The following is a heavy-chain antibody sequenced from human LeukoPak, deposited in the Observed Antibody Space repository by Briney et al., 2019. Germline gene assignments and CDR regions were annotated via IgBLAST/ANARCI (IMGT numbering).Heavy chain of an antibody. CDR1: GFTVSSNY. D-gene: IGHD2-15*01. V-gene: IGHV3-53*01. CDR3: ARDGGYCSGGSRYKGLDY. CDR2: IYSGGST. J-gene: IGHJ4*02. Sequence: GGSLRLSCAASGFTVSSNYMSWVRQAPGKGLECVSVIYSGGSTYYADSVKGRFTISRDNSKNTLYLQMNSLRAEDTAVYYCARDGGYCSGGSRYKGLDYWGQGTLVTVSS.